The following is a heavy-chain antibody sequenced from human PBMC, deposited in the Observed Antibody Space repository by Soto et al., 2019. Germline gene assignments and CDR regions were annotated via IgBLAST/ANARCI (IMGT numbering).Heavy chain of an antibody. Sequence: QAHLVESGGGVVQPGRSLRLSCAASGFTFTSYGMHWVRQAPGTRLEWVAVISYDGGLQHYADSVTGRVTISRENSKHMVLLQMNSLRAEDTAVYYCVSDRGYGHASVPYSWGKGTLVSVSS. V-gene: IGHV3-30*03. CDR3: VSDRGYGHASVPYS. D-gene: IGHD5-18*01. CDR2: ISYDGGLQ. J-gene: IGHJ4*02. CDR1: GFTFTSYG.